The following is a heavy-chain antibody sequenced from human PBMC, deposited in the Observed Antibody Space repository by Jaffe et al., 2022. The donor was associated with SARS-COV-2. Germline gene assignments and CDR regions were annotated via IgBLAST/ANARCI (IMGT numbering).Heavy chain of an antibody. V-gene: IGHV3-64*01. CDR2: ISSNGGST. D-gene: IGHD6-13*01. Sequence: EVQLVESGGGLVQPGGSLRLSCAASGFTFSSYAMHWVRQAPGKGLEYVSAISSNGGSTYYANSVKGRFTISRDNSKNTLYLQMGSLRAEDMAVYYCARAGYSSSWENFDAFDIWGQGTMVTVSS. CDR3: ARAGYSSSWENFDAFDI. J-gene: IGHJ3*02. CDR1: GFTFSSYA.